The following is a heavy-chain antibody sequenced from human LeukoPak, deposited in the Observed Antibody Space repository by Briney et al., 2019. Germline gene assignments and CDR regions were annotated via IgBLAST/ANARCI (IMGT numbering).Heavy chain of an antibody. Sequence: ASVKVSCTASGYTFTSYDINWVRQATGQGLEWMGWMNPNSGNTGHAQKFQGRVTMTRNTSISTAYMELSSLRSEDTAVYYCARGHDNWNDFDYWGQGTLVTVS. J-gene: IGHJ4*02. CDR1: GYTFTSYD. CDR3: ARGHDNWNDFDY. V-gene: IGHV1-8*01. D-gene: IGHD1-1*01. CDR2: MNPNSGNT.